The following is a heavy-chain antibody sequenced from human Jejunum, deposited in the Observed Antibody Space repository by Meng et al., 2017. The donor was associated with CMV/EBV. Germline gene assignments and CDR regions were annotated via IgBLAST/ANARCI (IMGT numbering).Heavy chain of an antibody. CDR3: ARDSSLSY. Sequence: VKVSCEASGTTFTGYYLHWVRQTPGQGLEWMGWINPSSGGANYAQTFQGRVTMTRDTSISTAYMELSRLTSDDTAVYYCARDSSLSYWGQGTLVTVSS. CDR1: GTTFTGYY. CDR2: INPSSGGA. D-gene: IGHD3-16*02. J-gene: IGHJ4*02. V-gene: IGHV1-2*02.